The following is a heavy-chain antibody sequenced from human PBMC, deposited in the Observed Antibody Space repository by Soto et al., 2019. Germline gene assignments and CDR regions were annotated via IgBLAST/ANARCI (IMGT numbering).Heavy chain of an antibody. CDR2: ISGSGGST. D-gene: IGHD3-3*01. CDR1: GFTFSSYA. Sequence: GGSLRLSCAASGFTFSSYAMSWVRQAPGKGLEWVSAISGSGGSTYYADCVKGRFTISRDNSKNTLYLQMNSLRAEDTAVYYCAKDNYGLGDYYFDYWGQGTLVTVSS. J-gene: IGHJ4*02. CDR3: AKDNYGLGDYYFDY. V-gene: IGHV3-23*01.